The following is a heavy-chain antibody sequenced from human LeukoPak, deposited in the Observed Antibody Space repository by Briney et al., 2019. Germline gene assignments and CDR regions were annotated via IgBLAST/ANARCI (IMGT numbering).Heavy chain of an antibody. CDR2: ISGSGGST. V-gene: IGHV3-23*01. J-gene: IGHJ5*02. CDR1: GFTFSSYA. Sequence: GGSLRLSCAASGFTFSSYAMSWVRQAPGKGLEWVSAISGSGGSTYYADSVKGRFTISRDNAKNTLYLQMNSLRAEDTAVYYCARASGDYRGYWFDPWGQGTLVIVSS. D-gene: IGHD4-11*01. CDR3: ARASGDYRGYWFDP.